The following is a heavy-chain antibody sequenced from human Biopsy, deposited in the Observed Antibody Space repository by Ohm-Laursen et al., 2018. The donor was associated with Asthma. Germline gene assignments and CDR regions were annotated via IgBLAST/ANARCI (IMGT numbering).Heavy chain of an antibody. CDR2: HDHEEGGT. CDR3: ASDFPKDYVRYNFQF. J-gene: IGHJ4*02. V-gene: IGHV1-24*01. CDR1: GYSLTDLS. D-gene: IGHD4-17*01. Sequence: EASVKVSCKASGYSLTDLSMHWVRQAPGQGLEWMGGHDHEEGGTVNARRFQGRVTMTEDTSTDTDYMELSSLSSDDTAVYYCASDFPKDYVRYNFQFWGQGTLVTVSS.